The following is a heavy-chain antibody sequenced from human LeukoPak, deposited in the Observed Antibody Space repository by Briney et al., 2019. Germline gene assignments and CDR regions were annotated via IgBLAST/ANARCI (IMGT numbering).Heavy chain of an antibody. V-gene: IGHV3-74*01. CDR2: TNTDGSYS. J-gene: IGHJ4*02. CDR3: ARDFDGPRASDY. Sequence: GGSLRLSCAASGVTFSDFWMHWFRQTPGKGVGWVSCTNTDGSYSSYADSVKGRFTISRDNVRNTLYLQMSSVRAEDSAVYYCARDFDGPRASDYWGQGISVTVSS. D-gene: IGHD4-17*01. CDR1: GVTFSDFW.